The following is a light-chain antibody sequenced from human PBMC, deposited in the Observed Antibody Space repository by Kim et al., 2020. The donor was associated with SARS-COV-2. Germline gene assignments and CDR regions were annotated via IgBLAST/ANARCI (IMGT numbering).Light chain of an antibody. J-gene: IGKJ5*01. V-gene: IGKV1-17*01. Sequence: AAVDRRATTACRGNQIIRNVLGWQQKKPGRAHKLLYYGASNQDGGVPSRFGGSGSETEFTLTINRLQAEDFATYFCLEHRTSPITFGQGTRLEIK. CDR3: LEHRTSPIT. CDR1: QIIRNV. CDR2: GAS.